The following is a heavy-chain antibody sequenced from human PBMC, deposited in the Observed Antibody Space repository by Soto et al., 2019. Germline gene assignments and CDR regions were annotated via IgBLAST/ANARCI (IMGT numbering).Heavy chain of an antibody. V-gene: IGHV4-31*03. CDR1: GGSISSGGDY. CDR2: IYYSGST. Sequence: QVQLQESGPGLVKPSQTLSLTCTVSGGSISSGGDYWSGIRQHPGKGLERIGYIYYSGSTHYNPSLKSRVTISVDTSKNQFSLKLSSVTAADTAVYYWARTTVVTLGREYFQRWGQGTLVTVSS. CDR3: ARTTVVTLGREYFQR. D-gene: IGHD4-17*01. J-gene: IGHJ1*01.